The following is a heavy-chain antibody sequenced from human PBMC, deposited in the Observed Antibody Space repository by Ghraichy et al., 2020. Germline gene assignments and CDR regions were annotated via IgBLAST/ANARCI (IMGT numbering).Heavy chain of an antibody. CDR1: GFTFRDYA. V-gene: IGHV3-23*05. CDR2: ICSASEE. CDR3: AKYGLTGPSRWFEP. J-gene: IGHJ5*02. Sequence: GGSLRLSCAASGFTFRDYAMTWARQAPGKGLEWVSSICSASEEHYADSVEGRFTISRDNSRNTLSLQMNSLRVEDTAVYFCAKYGLTGPSRWFEPWGQGTLVTVSS. D-gene: IGHD1-20*01.